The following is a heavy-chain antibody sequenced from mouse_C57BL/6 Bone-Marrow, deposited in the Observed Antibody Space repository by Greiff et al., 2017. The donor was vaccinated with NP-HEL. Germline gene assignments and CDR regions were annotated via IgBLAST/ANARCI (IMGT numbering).Heavy chain of an antibody. CDR2: ISYDGSN. CDR3: ARAYWIAD. D-gene: IGHD6-5*01. J-gene: IGHJ3*01. V-gene: IGHV3-6*01. CDR1: GYSITSGYY. Sequence: EVQLQESGPGLVKPSQSLSLTCSVTGYSITSGYYWNWIRQFPGNKLEWMGYISYDGSNNYNPSLKNRISITRDTSKNQFFLKLNSVTTEDTATYYCARAYWIADWGQGTLVTVSA.